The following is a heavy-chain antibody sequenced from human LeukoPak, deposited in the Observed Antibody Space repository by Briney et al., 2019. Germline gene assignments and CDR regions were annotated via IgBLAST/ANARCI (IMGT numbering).Heavy chain of an antibody. CDR2: IIPIFGTA. D-gene: IGHD6-6*01. J-gene: IGHJ4*02. CDR3: ARTITMSIAARGAFDY. V-gene: IGHV1-69*05. CDR1: GGTFSSYA. Sequence: SVKVSCKASGGTFSSYAISWVRQAPGQGLEWMGGIIPIFGTANYAQEFQGRVTVTTDESTSTAYMELSSPRSEDTAVYYCARTITMSIAARGAFDYWGQGTLVTVSS.